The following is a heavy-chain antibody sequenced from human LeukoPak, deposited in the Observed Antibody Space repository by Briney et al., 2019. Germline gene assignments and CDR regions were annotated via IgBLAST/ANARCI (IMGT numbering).Heavy chain of an antibody. CDR3: ATTNRGYDSSGYYYYFDY. D-gene: IGHD3-22*01. J-gene: IGHJ4*02. Sequence: SQTLSLTCTVSGGSISSGGYYWSWIRQHPGKGLEWIGYIYYSGSTYYNPSLKSRVTISVDTSKNQFSLKLSSVTAADTAVYYCATTNRGYDSSGYYYYFDYWGQGTLVTVSS. CDR1: GGSISSGGYY. CDR2: IYYSGST. V-gene: IGHV4-31*03.